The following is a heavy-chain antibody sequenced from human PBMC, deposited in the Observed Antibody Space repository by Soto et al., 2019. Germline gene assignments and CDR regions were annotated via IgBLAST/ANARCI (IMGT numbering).Heavy chain of an antibody. V-gene: IGHV4-30-2*01. Sequence: SETLSLTCAVSGGSISSGGYSWSWIRQPPGKGLEWIGYMYHSGSTNYNPSLKSRVTISVDTSKNQFSLKLSSVTAADTAVYYCAREKRDGYSSFDYWGQGTLVTSPQ. CDR3: AREKRDGYSSFDY. D-gene: IGHD5-18*01. CDR1: GGSISSGGYS. J-gene: IGHJ4*02. CDR2: MYHSGST.